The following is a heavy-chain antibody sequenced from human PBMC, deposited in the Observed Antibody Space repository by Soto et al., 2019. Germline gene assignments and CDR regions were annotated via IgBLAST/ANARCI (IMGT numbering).Heavy chain of an antibody. J-gene: IGHJ4*02. CDR3: ARSRSGAVADSFDF. D-gene: IGHD3-10*01. CDR2: ISRDGTNK. CDR1: GFTFSRYA. Sequence: QVQVVESGGGVVQPGRSLTLSCAASGFTFSRYAIHWVRQAPGKGLEWVAVISRDGTNKYYVDSVKGRFTISRENSRNTLYLQMNSLRHEDAAVYYCARSRSGAVADSFDFWGQGTLVTVSS. V-gene: IGHV3-30*04.